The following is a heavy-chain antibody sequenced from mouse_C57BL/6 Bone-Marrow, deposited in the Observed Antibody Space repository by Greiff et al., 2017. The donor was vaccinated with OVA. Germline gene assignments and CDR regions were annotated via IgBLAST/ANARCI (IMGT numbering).Heavy chain of an antibody. D-gene: IGHD1-1*01. Sequence: QVQLKQSGPELVKPGASVKLSCKASGYTFTSYDINWVKQRPGQGLEWIGWIYPGDGSTKYNEKFKGKATLTVDTSSSTAYMELHSLTSEDSAVYCCAREVDYYGSSLDYWGQGTTLTVSS. CDR3: AREVDYYGSSLDY. CDR2: IYPGDGST. V-gene: IGHV1-85*01. J-gene: IGHJ2*01. CDR1: GYTFTSYD.